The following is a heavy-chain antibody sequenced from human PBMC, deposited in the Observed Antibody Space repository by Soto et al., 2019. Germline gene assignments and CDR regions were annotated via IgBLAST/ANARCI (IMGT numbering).Heavy chain of an antibody. CDR2: ISSSSSTI. Sequence: PGGSLRLSCAASGFTFSSYSMNWVRQAPGKGLEWVSYISSSSSTIYYADSVKGRFTISGDNAKNSLYLQMNSLRAEDTAVYYCARDLVVVAATPDAFDIWGQGTMVTV. CDR3: ARDLVVVAATPDAFDI. J-gene: IGHJ3*02. D-gene: IGHD2-15*01. V-gene: IGHV3-48*01. CDR1: GFTFSSYS.